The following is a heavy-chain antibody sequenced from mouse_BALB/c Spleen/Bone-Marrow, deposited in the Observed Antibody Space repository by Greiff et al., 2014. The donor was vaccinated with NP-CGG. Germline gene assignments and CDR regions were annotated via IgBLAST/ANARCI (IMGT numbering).Heavy chain of an antibody. CDR2: ISDGGSYT. Sequence: EVKVVESGGGLVKPGGSLKLSCAASGFTFSDYYMYWVRQTPEKRLEWVATISDGGSYTYYPDSVKGRFTISRDNAKNNRYLQISSLKSEDTAMYYCAREGDGAYWGQGTLVTVSA. D-gene: IGHD3-3*01. J-gene: IGHJ3*01. CDR1: GFTFSDYY. CDR3: AREGDGAY. V-gene: IGHV5-4*02.